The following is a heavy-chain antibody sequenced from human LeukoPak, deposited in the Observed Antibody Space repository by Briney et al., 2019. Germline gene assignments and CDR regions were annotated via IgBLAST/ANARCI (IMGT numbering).Heavy chain of an antibody. CDR3: ARDSPGLIGQYFQH. Sequence: GGSLRLSCAASGFTVSSSYMSWVRQAPGKGLEWVSVIRSDGTTAYADSVKGRFTISRDTSRNTLYLQMNSLRAEDTAVYYCARDSPGLIGQYFQHWGQGTLVTVSS. CDR1: GFTVSSSY. V-gene: IGHV3-53*01. CDR2: IRSDGTT. J-gene: IGHJ1*01.